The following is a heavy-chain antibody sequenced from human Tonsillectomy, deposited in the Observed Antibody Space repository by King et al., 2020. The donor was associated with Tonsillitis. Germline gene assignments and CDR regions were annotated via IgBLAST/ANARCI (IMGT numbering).Heavy chain of an antibody. V-gene: IGHV1-2*02. D-gene: IGHD3-22*01. CDR3: ARVNGYYYDSSGYPIDY. CDR1: GYTFTGYY. Sequence: QLVQSGAEVKKPGASMKVSCKASGYTFTGYYMHWVRQAPGQGLEWMGWINPKSGGTKYEQKFQGRVTMTRDTSISTAYMELRWLRSDDTAVYYCARVNGYYYDSSGYPIDYWGQGTLVTVSS. CDR2: INPKSGGT. J-gene: IGHJ4*02.